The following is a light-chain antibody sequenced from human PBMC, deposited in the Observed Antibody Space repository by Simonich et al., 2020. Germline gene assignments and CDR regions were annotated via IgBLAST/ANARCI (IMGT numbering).Light chain of an antibody. CDR1: SSDVGSYNL. V-gene: IGLV2-23*01. J-gene: IGLJ2*01. Sequence: QSALTQPASVSGSPGQSITISCTGTSSDVGSYNLVSWYQQHPGKAPKLMIYEGGKRPSGVSKRFSGSKAGNTASLTISGLQAEDEADYYCCSYAGSSNYVVFGGGTKLTVL. CDR3: CSYAGSSNYVV. CDR2: EGG.